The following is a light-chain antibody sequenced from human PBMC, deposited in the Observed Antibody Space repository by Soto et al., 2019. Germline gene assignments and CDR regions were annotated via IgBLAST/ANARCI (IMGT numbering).Light chain of an antibody. V-gene: IGLV2-14*01. CDR1: SSDVGAYNY. CDR2: DVS. J-gene: IGLJ2*01. CDR3: SSYTSSSSLYVV. Sequence: QSALTQPASVSGSPGQSITISCTGTSSDVGAYNYVSWYQQHPGKAPKLMIHDVSNRPSGVSNHFSGSKSGNTASLTISGLQAEDEADYYCSSYTSSSSLYVVFGGGTKLTVL.